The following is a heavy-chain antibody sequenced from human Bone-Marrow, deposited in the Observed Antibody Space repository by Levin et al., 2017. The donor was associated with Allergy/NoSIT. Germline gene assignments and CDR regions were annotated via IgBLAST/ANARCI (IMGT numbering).Heavy chain of an antibody. CDR1: GFTVSSNY. CDR3: ARGPSFYYFDY. V-gene: IGHV3-53*01. J-gene: IGHJ4*02. Sequence: ESLKISCAASGFTVSSNYMSWVRQAPGKGLEWVSVIYSGGSTYYADSVKGRFTISRDNSKNTLYLQMNSLRAEDTAVYYCARGPSFYYFDYWGQGTLVTVSS. CDR2: IYSGGST. D-gene: IGHD6-6*01.